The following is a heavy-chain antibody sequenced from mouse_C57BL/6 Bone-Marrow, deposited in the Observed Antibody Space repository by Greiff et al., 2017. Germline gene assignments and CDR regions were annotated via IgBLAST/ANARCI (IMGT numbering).Heavy chain of an antibody. CDR3: TTYSNYYAMDY. CDR1: GFNIKDAY. J-gene: IGHJ4*01. V-gene: IGHV14-4*01. Sequence: EVKLVESGAELVRPGASVKLSCTASGFNIKDAYMHWVKQRPEQGLEWIGWIDPENGDTEYASKFQGKATITADTSSNTAYLQLSSLTSEDTAVYYCTTYSNYYAMDYWGQGTSVTVSS. CDR2: IDPENGDT. D-gene: IGHD2-5*01.